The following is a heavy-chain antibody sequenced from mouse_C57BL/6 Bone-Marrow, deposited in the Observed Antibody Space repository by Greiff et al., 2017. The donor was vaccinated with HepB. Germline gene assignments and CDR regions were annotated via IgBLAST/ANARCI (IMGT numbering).Heavy chain of an antibody. CDR2: INPYNGGT. D-gene: IGHD2-3*01. J-gene: IGHJ3*01. V-gene: IGHV1-19*01. CDR3: ARGHDGYWRFAY. CDR1: GYTFTDYY. Sequence: EVKLQESGPVLVKPGASVKMSCKASGYTFTDYYMNWVKQSHGKSLEWIGVINPYNGGTSYNQKFKGKATLTVDKSSSTAYMELNSLTSEDSAVYYCARGHDGYWRFAYWGQGTLVTVSA.